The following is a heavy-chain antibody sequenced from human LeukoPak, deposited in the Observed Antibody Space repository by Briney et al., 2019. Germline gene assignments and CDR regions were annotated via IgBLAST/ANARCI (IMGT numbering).Heavy chain of an antibody. CDR1: GGTFSSYA. V-gene: IGHV1-69*06. CDR2: IIPIFGTA. CDR3: ARSYGSGYAYMDV. Sequence: SVKVSCKASGGTFSSYAISWVRQAPGQGLEWMGGIIPIFGTANYAQKFQGRVTITADKSTSTAYMELSSLRSEDTAVYYCARSYGSGYAYMDVWGKGTTVTISS. J-gene: IGHJ6*03. D-gene: IGHD3-10*01.